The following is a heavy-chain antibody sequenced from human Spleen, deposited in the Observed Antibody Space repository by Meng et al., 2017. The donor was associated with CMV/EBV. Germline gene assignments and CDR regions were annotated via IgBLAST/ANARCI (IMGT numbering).Heavy chain of an antibody. J-gene: IGHJ4*02. CDR1: GYTFSGHY. D-gene: IGHD6-13*01. V-gene: IGHV1-18*04. CDR3: ARAAGSSWYEPFDY. Sequence: SGYTFSGHYIHWVRQAPGHGLEYMGWVSAYNGNTNFAQKLQGRVTMTTDTSTSTAYMELRSLRSDDTAVYYCARAAGSSWYEPFDYWGQGTLVTVSS. CDR2: VSAYNGNT.